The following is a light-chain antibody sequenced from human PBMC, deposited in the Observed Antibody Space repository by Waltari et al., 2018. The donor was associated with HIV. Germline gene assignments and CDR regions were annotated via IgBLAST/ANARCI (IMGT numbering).Light chain of an antibody. Sequence: DIQMTQSPSSLSASVADRVSVTCRANHTISRFLNWYQHKPGKAPNLLISSASNLHSGVPSRFGGSGSGTDFALTISSLQPEDFAVYYCQQTYSGPWTFGQGTKIDIK. J-gene: IGKJ1*01. CDR2: SAS. V-gene: IGKV1-39*01. CDR3: QQTYSGPWT. CDR1: HTISRF.